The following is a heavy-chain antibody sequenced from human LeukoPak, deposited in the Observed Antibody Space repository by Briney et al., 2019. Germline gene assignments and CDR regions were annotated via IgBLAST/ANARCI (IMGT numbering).Heavy chain of an antibody. V-gene: IGHV3-11*04. D-gene: IGHD6-6*01. Sequence: GGSLRLSCAASGFTVSSNYMSWVRQAPGKGLEWVSYISSSGSTIYYADSVKGRFTISRDNAKNSLYLQMNSLRAEDTAVCYCARALDIAARPFDYWGQGTLVTVSS. CDR2: ISSSGSTI. CDR3: ARALDIAARPFDY. J-gene: IGHJ4*02. CDR1: GFTVSSNY.